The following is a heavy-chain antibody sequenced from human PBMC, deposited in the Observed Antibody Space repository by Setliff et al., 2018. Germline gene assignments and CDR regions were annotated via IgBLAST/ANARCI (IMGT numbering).Heavy chain of an antibody. CDR2: ISGSGGST. CDR3: CSGSYLFVY. J-gene: IGHJ4*02. Sequence: PGGSLRLSCAASGFSISDHYMDWVRQAPGKGLEWVSAISGSGGSTYYADSVKGRFTISRDNSKNTLYLQMNSLRAEDTAVYYCCSGSYLFVYWGQGSLVTVSS. D-gene: IGHD1-26*01. CDR1: GFSISDHY. V-gene: IGHV3-23*01.